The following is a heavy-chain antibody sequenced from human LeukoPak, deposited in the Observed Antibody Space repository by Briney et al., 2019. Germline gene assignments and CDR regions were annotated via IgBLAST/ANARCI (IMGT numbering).Heavy chain of an antibody. CDR3: ARLVTTVTTFEAPDGMDV. CDR1: GGSISSGGYY. D-gene: IGHD4-17*01. V-gene: IGHV4-31*03. Sequence: SETLSLTCTVSGGSISSGGYYWSWIRQHPGKGLEWIGYIYYSGSTYYNPSLKSRVTISVDTSKNQFSLKLSSVTAADTAVYYCARLVTTVTTFEAPDGMDVWGQGTTVTVSS. J-gene: IGHJ6*02. CDR2: IYYSGST.